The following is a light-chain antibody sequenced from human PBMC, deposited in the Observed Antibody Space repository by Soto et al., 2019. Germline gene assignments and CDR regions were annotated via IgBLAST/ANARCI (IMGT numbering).Light chain of an antibody. CDR1: QSFSSGD. Sequence: EIVLTQSPGTLSLSPGERATLSCRASQSFSSGDLAWYQQKPGQAPRLLIYGVSTRASGIPDRFSGSGSGTDFTLTITRLEPEAFAVYYCQQYGYSRTFGQGTKVEIK. J-gene: IGKJ1*01. CDR2: GVS. V-gene: IGKV3-20*01. CDR3: QQYGYSRT.